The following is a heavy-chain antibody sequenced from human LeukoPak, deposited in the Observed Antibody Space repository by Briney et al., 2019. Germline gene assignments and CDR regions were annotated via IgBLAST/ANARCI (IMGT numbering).Heavy chain of an antibody. D-gene: IGHD3-9*01. CDR3: ARDIAYDILTGYSDFDY. J-gene: IGHJ4*02. V-gene: IGHV1-18*04. Sequence: GASVKVSYKASGYTFTSYGISWVRQAPGQGLEWMGWISAYNGNTNYAQKLQGRVTMTTDTSTSTAYMELRSLRSDDTAVYYCARDIAYDILTGYSDFDYWGQGTLVTVSS. CDR2: ISAYNGNT. CDR1: GYTFTSYG.